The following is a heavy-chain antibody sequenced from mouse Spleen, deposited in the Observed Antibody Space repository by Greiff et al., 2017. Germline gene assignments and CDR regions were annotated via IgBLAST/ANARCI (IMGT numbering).Heavy chain of an antibody. CDR2: ISSGGGST. CDR3: ARQGEGYFDY. Sequence: VQLKESGGGLVKPGGSLKLSCAASGFAFSSYDMSWVRQTPEKRLEWVAYISSGGGSTYYPDTVKGRFTISRDNAKNTLYLEMSSLRSEDTAMYYCARQGEGYFDYWGQGTTLTVSS. V-gene: IGHV5-12-1*01. J-gene: IGHJ2*01. CDR1: GFAFSSYD.